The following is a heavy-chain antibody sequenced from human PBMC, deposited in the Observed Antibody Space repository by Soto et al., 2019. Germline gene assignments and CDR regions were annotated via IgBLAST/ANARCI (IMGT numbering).Heavy chain of an antibody. CDR1: GGSISSYY. CDR3: ASTLDVAVLLPIGY. J-gene: IGHJ4*02. V-gene: IGHV4-59*01. D-gene: IGHD6-19*01. Sequence: SETLSLTCTVSGGSISSYYWSWIRQPPGKGLEWIGYIYYSGSTNYNPSLKSRVTISVDTSKNQFSLKLSSVTAADTAVYYCASTLDVAVLLPIGYWGQGTLVTVSS. CDR2: IYYSGST.